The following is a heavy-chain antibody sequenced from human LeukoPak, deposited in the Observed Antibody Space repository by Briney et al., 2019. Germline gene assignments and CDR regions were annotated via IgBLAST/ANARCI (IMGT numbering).Heavy chain of an antibody. D-gene: IGHD2-2*01. V-gene: IGHV4-38-2*01. CDR2: IYHSGGT. J-gene: IGHJ6*03. CDR3: ARVYCSSTRCLHYVDV. Sequence: PSETLSLTCGVSGDSISSGYYWDWIRQPPGKGLEWIGSIYHSGGTYYNPSFKSRVIISVDTSKNQFSLKLSSVTAADTAVYYCARVYCSSTRCLHYVDVWGKGTTVTVSS. CDR1: GDSISSGYY.